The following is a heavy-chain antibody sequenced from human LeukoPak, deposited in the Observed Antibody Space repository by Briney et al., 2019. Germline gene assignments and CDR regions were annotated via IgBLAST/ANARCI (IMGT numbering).Heavy chain of an antibody. CDR3: GRAPDC. CDR1: GGSISGGAYY. J-gene: IGHJ4*02. V-gene: IGHV4-39*01. Sequence: SETLSLTCTVSGGSISGGAYYGGWIRQPPGKGLEWIASIFPSGITYYNPSLESRLTISMDTSTTQFALKLTSVTAADTAVYYCGRAPDCWGQGTLVTVSS. CDR2: IFPSGIT.